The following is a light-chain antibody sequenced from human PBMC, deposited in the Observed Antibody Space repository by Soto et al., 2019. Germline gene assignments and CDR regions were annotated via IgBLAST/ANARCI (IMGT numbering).Light chain of an antibody. V-gene: IGLV2-8*01. Sequence: QSVLTQPPSASGSPGQSVTISCTGTSSDVGGYNYVSWYQRHPGKAPKLMIYEVSKRPSGVPDRFSGSKSGNTASLTVSGLRAEDEADYYCSSYAGSNNVVFGGGTKLTVL. CDR1: SSDVGGYNY. CDR3: SSYAGSNNVV. J-gene: IGLJ2*01. CDR2: EVS.